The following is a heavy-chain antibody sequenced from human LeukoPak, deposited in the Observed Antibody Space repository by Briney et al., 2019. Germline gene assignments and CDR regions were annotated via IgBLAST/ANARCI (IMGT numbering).Heavy chain of an antibody. CDR1: GGSITNSY. D-gene: IGHD1-1*01. Sequence: SETLSLTCTVSGGSITNSYWNWIRQSPGKGLEWIGYINYSGSTNYNPSLKSRVTISVDTSKDQFSLKLSSVTAADTAVYFCARDPLSTNDFDIWGQGTMVTVSS. V-gene: IGHV4-59*01. CDR2: INYSGST. CDR3: ARDPLSTNDFDI. J-gene: IGHJ3*02.